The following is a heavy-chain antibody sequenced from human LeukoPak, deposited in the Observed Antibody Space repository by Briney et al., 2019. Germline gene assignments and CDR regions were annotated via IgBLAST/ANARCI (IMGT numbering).Heavy chain of an antibody. Sequence: GGSLRLSCAASGFTFSGYAMSWVRQAPGKGLEWVSAISGSGGSTYYADSVKGRFTISRDNSKNTLYLQMNSLRAEDTAVYYCAKDFYYDSSGYYGHFFDYWGQGTLVTVSS. V-gene: IGHV3-23*01. CDR2: ISGSGGST. CDR3: AKDFYYDSSGYYGHFFDY. J-gene: IGHJ4*02. D-gene: IGHD3-22*01. CDR1: GFTFSGYA.